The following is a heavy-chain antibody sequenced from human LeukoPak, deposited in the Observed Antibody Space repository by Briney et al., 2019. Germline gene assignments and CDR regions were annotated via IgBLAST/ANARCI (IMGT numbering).Heavy chain of an antibody. V-gene: IGHV1-8*03. CDR2: MNLNSGDR. J-gene: IGHJ4*02. D-gene: IGHD6-25*01. CDR1: GYTFTNYH. CDR3: ARTTSFTASGYDY. Sequence: ASVKVSCKASGYTFTNYHINWVRQATGQGLEWMGWMNLNSGDRGYAQKFQGRVTISGDTSISTSYMELGSLRSDDTAVYFCARTTSFTASGYDYWGQGTLVTVSS.